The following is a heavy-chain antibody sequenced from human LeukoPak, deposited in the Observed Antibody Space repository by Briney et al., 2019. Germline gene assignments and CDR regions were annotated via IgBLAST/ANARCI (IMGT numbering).Heavy chain of an antibody. CDR2: INPNSGGT. D-gene: IGHD6-19*01. CDR3: VRDPQQWLANWFDP. J-gene: IGHJ5*02. V-gene: IGHV1-2*02. Sequence: ASVKVSCKASGYTFTGYYMHWVRQAPGQGLEWMGWINPNSGGTNYAQKFQGRVTMTRDTSISTAYMELSRLRSDDTAVYYCVRDPQQWLANWFDPWGQGTLVTVSS. CDR1: GYTFTGYY.